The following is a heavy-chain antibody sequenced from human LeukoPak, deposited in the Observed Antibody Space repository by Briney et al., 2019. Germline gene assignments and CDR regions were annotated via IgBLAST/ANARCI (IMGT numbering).Heavy chain of an antibody. CDR3: AKDPNYYDSSGYFQH. V-gene: IGHV3-30*18. Sequence: GGSQRLSCAASGFTFSSYGMHWVRQAPGKGLEWVAVISYDGSNKYYADSVKGRFTISRDNSKNTLYLQMNSLRAEDTAVYYCAKDPNYYDSSGYFQHWGQGTLVTVSS. J-gene: IGHJ1*01. CDR2: ISYDGSNK. D-gene: IGHD3-22*01. CDR1: GFTFSSYG.